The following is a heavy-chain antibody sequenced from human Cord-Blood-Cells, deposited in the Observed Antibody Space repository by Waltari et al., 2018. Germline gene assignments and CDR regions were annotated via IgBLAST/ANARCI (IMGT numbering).Heavy chain of an antibody. D-gene: IGHD6-13*01. CDR2: NSHGGST. J-gene: IGHJ5*02. CDR3: ARLFPRSSWYGKGPWFDP. V-gene: IGHV4-34*01. CDR1: GGSFSGYY. Sequence: QVQLQQWGAGLLKPSETLSLTCAVYGGSFSGYYWSGIRQPPGKGLEWIGENSHGGSTNYDPSLKSGVTISVDTSKSQFSLTLSSVTAPDTAVYYCARLFPRSSWYGKGPWFDPWGQGTLVTVSS.